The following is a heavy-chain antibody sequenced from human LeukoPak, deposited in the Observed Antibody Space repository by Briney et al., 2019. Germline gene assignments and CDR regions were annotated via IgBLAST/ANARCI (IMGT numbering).Heavy chain of an antibody. CDR3: AKVLGYCSSTSCYYDY. J-gene: IGHJ4*02. D-gene: IGHD2-2*01. CDR1: GFTFNSYG. V-gene: IGHV3-30*02. Sequence: GGSLRLSCAASGFTFNSYGMHWVRQAPGKGLEWEGFIRYDESNKYYADSVKGRFTISRDNSKNTLYLQMNSLRAEDTAVYYCAKVLGYCSSTSCYYDYWGQGTLVTASS. CDR2: IRYDESNK.